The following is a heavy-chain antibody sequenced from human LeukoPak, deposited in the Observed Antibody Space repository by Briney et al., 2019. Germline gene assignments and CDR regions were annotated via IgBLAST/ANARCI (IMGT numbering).Heavy chain of an antibody. V-gene: IGHV3-73*01. Sequence: GGSLRLSCAASGFTFSSYAMSWVRQASGKGLEWVGRIRSKANNYATAYSASVEGRFTISRDDSKNTAYLQMNSLKTEDTAVYYCTRRDTSSFNMDVWGKGTTVTVSS. D-gene: IGHD6-13*01. CDR1: GFTFSSYA. CDR3: TRRDTSSFNMDV. J-gene: IGHJ6*03. CDR2: IRSKANNYAT.